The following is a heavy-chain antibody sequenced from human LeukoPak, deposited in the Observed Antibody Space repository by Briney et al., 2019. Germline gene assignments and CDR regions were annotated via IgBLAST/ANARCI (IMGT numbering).Heavy chain of an antibody. V-gene: IGHV1-8*01. J-gene: IGHJ6*03. CDR1: GYTFTSYD. Sequence: ASVKVSCKASGYTFTSYDINWVRQATGQGLEWMGWMNPNSGNTGYAQKFQGRVTMTRNTSISTAYMELSSLRSEDTAVYYCAREIGCSSTSCYGGYYYYMDVWGKGTTVTVS. CDR2: MNPNSGNT. CDR3: AREIGCSSTSCYGGYYYYMDV. D-gene: IGHD2-2*01.